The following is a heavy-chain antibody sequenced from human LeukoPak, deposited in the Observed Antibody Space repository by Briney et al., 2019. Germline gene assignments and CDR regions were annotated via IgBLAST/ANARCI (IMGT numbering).Heavy chain of an antibody. D-gene: IGHD6-13*01. Sequence: GGSLRLSCAASGVTFSSYAMNWVRQAPGKGLEWVSAISGCGRTTYYADSVKGRFTISRDNSKNTLYLQVNSLRAEDTAVYYCAKGTAESSGWYEGYFDYWGQGTLVTVSS. CDR2: ISGCGRTT. CDR3: AKGTAESSGWYEGYFDY. CDR1: GVTFSSYA. J-gene: IGHJ4*02. V-gene: IGHV3-23*01.